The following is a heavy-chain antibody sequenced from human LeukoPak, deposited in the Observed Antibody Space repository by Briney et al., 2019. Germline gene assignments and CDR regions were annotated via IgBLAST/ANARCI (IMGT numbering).Heavy chain of an antibody. V-gene: IGHV3-7*01. Sequence: PGGSLRLSCAASGFTSSGYWMTWVRQAPGKGLEWLANIKQDGSEKYYVSSVKGRFTISRDNAKNSLSLQMTSLRAEDTAVYYCARRDHGDYGEEYWGQGTLVTVSS. CDR2: IKQDGSEK. J-gene: IGHJ4*02. CDR1: GFTSSGYW. CDR3: ARRDHGDYGEEY. D-gene: IGHD4-17*01.